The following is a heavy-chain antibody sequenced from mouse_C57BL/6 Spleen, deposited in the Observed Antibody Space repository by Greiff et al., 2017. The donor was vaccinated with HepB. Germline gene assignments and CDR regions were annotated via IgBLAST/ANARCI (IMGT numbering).Heavy chain of an antibody. CDR3: ARVIYYDYDRGYAMDY. CDR2: IYPRSGNT. CDR1: GYTFTSYG. Sequence: QVQLKQSGAELARPGASVKLSCKASGYTFTSYGISWVKQRTGQGLEWIGEIYPRSGNTYYNEKFKGKATLTADKSSSTAYMELRSLTSEDSAVYFCARVIYYDYDRGYAMDYWGQGTSVTVSS. V-gene: IGHV1-81*01. D-gene: IGHD2-4*01. J-gene: IGHJ4*01.